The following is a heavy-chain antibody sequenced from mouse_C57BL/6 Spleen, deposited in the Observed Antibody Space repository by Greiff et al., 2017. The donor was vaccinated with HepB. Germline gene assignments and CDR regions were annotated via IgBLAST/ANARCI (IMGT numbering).Heavy chain of an antibody. CDR1: GYSITSGYY. J-gene: IGHJ3*01. V-gene: IGHV3-6*01. CDR2: ISYDGSN. CDR3: ARVEIYYDYGGGFAY. D-gene: IGHD2-4*01. Sequence: EVKLQESGPGLVKPSQSLSLTCSVTGYSITSGYYWNWIRQFPGNKLEWMGYISYDGSNNYNPSLKNRISITRDTSKNQFFLKLNSVTTEDTATYYCARVEIYYDYGGGFAYWGQGTLVTVSA.